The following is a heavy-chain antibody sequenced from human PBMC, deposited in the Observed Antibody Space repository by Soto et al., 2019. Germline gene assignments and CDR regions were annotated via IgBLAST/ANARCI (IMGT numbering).Heavy chain of an antibody. J-gene: IGHJ6*03. D-gene: IGHD3-3*01. Sequence: SVKVSCKASGGTFSSYTISWVRQAPGQGLEWMGRIIPILGIANYAQKFQGRVTITADKSTSTAYMELSSLRSEDTAVYYCAREKIFGVVPTNIYYYYMDVWGKGTTVTVSS. CDR1: GGTFSSYT. V-gene: IGHV1-69*04. CDR2: IIPILGIA. CDR3: AREKIFGVVPTNIYYYYMDV.